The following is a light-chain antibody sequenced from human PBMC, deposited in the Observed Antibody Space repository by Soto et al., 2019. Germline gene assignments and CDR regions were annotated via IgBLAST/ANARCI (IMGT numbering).Light chain of an antibody. CDR2: GAS. V-gene: IGKV3-15*01. Sequence: DIVLTQSPATLSVSPGESVTLSCRASQSVDINLAWYQQKPGQAPRLLIYGASTRATDMPGRFSGRGAGAEFTLTISSLQSEDFAVYYCQQYRSWPRTFGQGTKVDIK. J-gene: IGKJ1*01. CDR1: QSVDIN. CDR3: QQYRSWPRT.